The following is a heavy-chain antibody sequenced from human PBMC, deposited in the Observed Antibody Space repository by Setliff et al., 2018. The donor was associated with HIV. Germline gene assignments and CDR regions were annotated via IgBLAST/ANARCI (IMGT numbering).Heavy chain of an antibody. V-gene: IGHV4-4*07. J-gene: IGHJ4*02. Sequence: SETLSLTCIVSGASISSQYWSWIRQPAGKGLEWIGRVYSDGSTNYNPSLKSRVTMSVDTSKNQFSLKLSSVTAADTAVYYCARYVSDWFYIDSWGQGTLVTVSS. CDR2: VYSDGST. CDR1: GASISSQY. D-gene: IGHD3-9*01. CDR3: ARYVSDWFYIDS.